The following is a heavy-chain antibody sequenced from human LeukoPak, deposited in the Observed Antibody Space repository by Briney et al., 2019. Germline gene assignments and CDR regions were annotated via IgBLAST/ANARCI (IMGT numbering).Heavy chain of an antibody. CDR1: GFTVSSNY. CDR3: ARSGVLTAGGWELPHDAFDI. CDR2: IYSGGST. Sequence: GGSLRLSCAASGFTVSSNYMSWVRQAPGKGLEWVSVIYSGGSTYYADSVKGRFTISRDNSKNTLYLQMNSLRAEDTAVYYCARSGVLTAGGWELPHDAFDIWGQGTMVTVSS. V-gene: IGHV3-53*01. J-gene: IGHJ3*02. D-gene: IGHD1-26*01.